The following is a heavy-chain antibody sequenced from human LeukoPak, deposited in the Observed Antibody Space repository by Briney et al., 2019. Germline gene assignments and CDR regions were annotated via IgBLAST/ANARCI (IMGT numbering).Heavy chain of an antibody. V-gene: IGHV4-59*01. CDR3: ARSGYSYAPIYYFDY. CDR1: GGSISSYY. J-gene: IGHJ4*02. Sequence: SEPLTLTCTASGGSISSYYWSWIRQPPGKGLEWIGYIYYSGSTNYNPSLKSRVTISVDTSKNQFSLKLSSVTAADTAVYYCARSGYSYAPIYYFDYWGQGTLVTVSS. CDR2: IYYSGST. D-gene: IGHD5-18*01.